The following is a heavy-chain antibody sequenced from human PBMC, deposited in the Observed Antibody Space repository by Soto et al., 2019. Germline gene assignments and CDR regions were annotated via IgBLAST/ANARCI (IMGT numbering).Heavy chain of an antibody. CDR2: IAHDGHT. CDR1: GGSITTSVL. Sequence: SETLSLTCDASGGSITTSVLWTWVRQFPGRGLEWIGEIAHDGHTNYNPSLSGRVTMSVDLSNSQFSLNVASVNAADTAVYFCAGGRDYYYWGQGTLVTVSS. V-gene: IGHV4-4*02. D-gene: IGHD1-26*01. CDR3: AGGRDYYY. J-gene: IGHJ4*02.